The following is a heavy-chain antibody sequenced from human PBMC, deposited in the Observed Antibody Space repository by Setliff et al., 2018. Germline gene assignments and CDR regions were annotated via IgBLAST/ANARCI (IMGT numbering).Heavy chain of an antibody. J-gene: IGHJ4*01. V-gene: IGHV4-39*01. CDR3: VRPGGTTVVARHFDY. CDR2: ISYSGTP. D-gene: IGHD2-15*01. CDR1: GDSISCNSHY. Sequence: SETLSLTCIVSGDSISCNSHYWGWIRQAPGSGLEWIGSISYSGTPYYHASVESRVTISIDTSRNQFSLELRSVTVADTATYYCVRPGGTTVVARHFDYWGSGILVTVSS.